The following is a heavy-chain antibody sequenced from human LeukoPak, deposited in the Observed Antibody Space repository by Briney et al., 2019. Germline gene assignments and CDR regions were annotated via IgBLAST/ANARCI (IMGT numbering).Heavy chain of an antibody. CDR1: GFTFSSYS. CDR2: ISSSSSYI. Sequence: GGSLRLSCAASGFTFSSYSMNWVRQAPGKGLEWVSSISSSSSYIYYADSVKGRFTISRDNAKNSLYLQMNSLRAEDTAVYYCARAKTAGHSHGHDYWGQGTLVTVSS. D-gene: IGHD5-18*01. J-gene: IGHJ4*02. CDR3: ARAKTAGHSHGHDY. V-gene: IGHV3-21*04.